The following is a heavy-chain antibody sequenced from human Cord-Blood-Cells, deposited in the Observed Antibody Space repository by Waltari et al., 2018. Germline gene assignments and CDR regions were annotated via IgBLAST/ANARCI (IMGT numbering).Heavy chain of an antibody. V-gene: IGHV3-30-3*01. CDR3: AGGAAAGYFQH. CDR2: ISFDGSNK. D-gene: IGHD6-13*01. CDR1: GFTFSSYA. J-gene: IGHJ1*01. Sequence: QVQLVESGGGVVQPGRSLRLSCAASGFTFSSYALHWVRQARGKGLDWLAVISFDGSNKYYADSVKGRFTISLYNSNNTLYLQMNSLRAEDTAVYYCAGGAAAGYFQHWGQGTLVTVSS.